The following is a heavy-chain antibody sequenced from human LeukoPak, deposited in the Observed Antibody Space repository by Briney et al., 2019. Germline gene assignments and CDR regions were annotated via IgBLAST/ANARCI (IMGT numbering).Heavy chain of an antibody. CDR2: ISAYNGNT. CDR3: ARDPDSSGWLLYVFDY. CDR1: GYTFTSYG. D-gene: IGHD6-19*01. V-gene: IGHV1-18*01. J-gene: IGHJ4*02. Sequence: ASVKVSCKASGYTFTSYGISWVRQAPGQGLEWMGWISAYNGNTNYAQKLQGRVTMTTDTSTSTAYIELRSLRSDDTAVYYCARDPDSSGWLLYVFDYWGQGTLVTVSS.